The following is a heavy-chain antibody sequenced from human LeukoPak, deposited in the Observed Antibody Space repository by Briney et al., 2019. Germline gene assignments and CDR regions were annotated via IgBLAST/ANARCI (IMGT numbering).Heavy chain of an antibody. J-gene: IGHJ3*02. CDR2: ISHSGST. CDR3: ARGTLDSDGDPIPDAFDI. CDR1: GGFIGRDS. Sequence: SETLSLTCTVSGGFIGRDSWSWIRQPPGKGLEWIGYISHSGSTDYKSSLESRVTISLDKSNNQFSLKLSSVTAADTAVYYCARGTLDSDGDPIPDAFDIWGQGTMVTVSS. D-gene: IGHD4-17*01. V-gene: IGHV4-59*12.